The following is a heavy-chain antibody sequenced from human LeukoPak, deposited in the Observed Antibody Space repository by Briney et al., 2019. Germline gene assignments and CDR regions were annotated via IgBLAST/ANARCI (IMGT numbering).Heavy chain of an antibody. V-gene: IGHV3-30*02. CDR2: IRYDGSNK. D-gene: IGHD6-19*01. CDR1: GFTFSNYG. CDR3: AKDLAVAGSDAFDI. J-gene: IGHJ3*02. Sequence: GGSLRLSCAASGFTFSNYGMHWVRQAPAKGLEGVAFIRYDGSNKYYADSGKGRFTISRDNSKNTLFLQMNSLRAEDTAVYYCAKDLAVAGSDAFDIWGQATMLTVSS.